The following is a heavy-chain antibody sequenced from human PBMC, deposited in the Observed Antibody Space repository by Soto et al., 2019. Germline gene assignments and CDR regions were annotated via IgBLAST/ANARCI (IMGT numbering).Heavy chain of an antibody. CDR3: TTRRDCSGGSCYFDP. D-gene: IGHD2-15*01. J-gene: IGHJ5*02. CDR2: IKSKTDGGTT. V-gene: IGHV3-15*01. CDR1: GFTVSNAW. Sequence: PGGSLRLSCAASGFTVSNAWMSWVRQAPGKGLEWVGRIKSKTDGGTTDYAAPVKGRFTISGDDSKNTLYLQMNSLKTEDTAVYYCTTRRDCSGGSCYFDPWGQGTLVTVSS.